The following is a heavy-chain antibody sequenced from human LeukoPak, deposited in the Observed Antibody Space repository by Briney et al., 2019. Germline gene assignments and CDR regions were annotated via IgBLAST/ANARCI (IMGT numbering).Heavy chain of an antibody. CDR2: ISSSGSTI. D-gene: IGHD4-17*01. CDR1: GFTFSSYE. V-gene: IGHV3-48*03. CDR3: ARGSRYGDYVGVDY. Sequence: GGSLRLSCAASGFTFSSYEMNWVRQAPGKGLEWVSYISSSGSTIYYADSVKGRFTISRDNAKNSLYLQMNSLRAEDTALYYCARGSRYGDYVGVDYWGQGTLVTVSS. J-gene: IGHJ4*02.